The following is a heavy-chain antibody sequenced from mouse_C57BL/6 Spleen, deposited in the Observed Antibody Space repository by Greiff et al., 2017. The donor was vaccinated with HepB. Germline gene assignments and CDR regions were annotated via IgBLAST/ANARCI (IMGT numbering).Heavy chain of an antibody. CDR3: ARDRTTVGGYFDV. J-gene: IGHJ1*03. Sequence: EVQLVESGPGLVKPSQSLSLTCSVTGYSITSGYYWNWIRQFPGNKLEWMGYISYDGSNNYNPSLKNRISITRDTSKNQFFLKLNSVTTEDTATYYCARDRTTVGGYFDVWGTGTTVTVSS. CDR2: ISYDGSN. CDR1: GYSITSGYY. V-gene: IGHV3-6*01. D-gene: IGHD1-1*01.